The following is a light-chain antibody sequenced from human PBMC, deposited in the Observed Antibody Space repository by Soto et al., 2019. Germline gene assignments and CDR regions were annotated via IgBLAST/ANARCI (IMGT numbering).Light chain of an antibody. CDR2: GAS. Sequence: EIVLTQSPGTLSLSPGARATLSCRASQSVSSSYLAWYQQKPGQAPRLLIYGASSRATGIPDRFSGSGSGTDFTLTISRLEPEDFAVYYCQQYNNWPRTFGQGTRLEIK. CDR1: QSVSSSY. J-gene: IGKJ5*01. CDR3: QQYNNWPRT. V-gene: IGKV3-20*01.